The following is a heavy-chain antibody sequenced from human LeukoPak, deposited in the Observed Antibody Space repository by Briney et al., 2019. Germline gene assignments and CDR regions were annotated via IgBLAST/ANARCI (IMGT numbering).Heavy chain of an antibody. D-gene: IGHD3-22*01. CDR1: GYTFTSYY. Sequence: GASVKVSCKASGYTFTSYYMHWVRQAPGQGLEWMGIINPSGGSTSYAQKFQGRVTMTRDTSTSAVYRELSSLRSEDTAVYYCAREPTYYYDSSGYYPIDYWGQGTLVTVSS. J-gene: IGHJ4*02. CDR3: AREPTYYYDSSGYYPIDY. V-gene: IGHV1-46*01. CDR2: INPSGGST.